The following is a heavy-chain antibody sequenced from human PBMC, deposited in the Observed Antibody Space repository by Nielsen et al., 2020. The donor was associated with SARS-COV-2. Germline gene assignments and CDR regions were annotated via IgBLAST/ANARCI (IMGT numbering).Heavy chain of an antibody. Sequence: SETLSLTCTVSGGSISSYYWSWIRQPPGKGLEWIGYIYYSGSTKYNPSLKSRVTVSLDTSKNQFSLKLSSVTAADTAVYYCARGSMVRGVIIFSWFDPWGQGTLVTVSS. CDR2: IYYSGST. CDR1: GGSISSYY. V-gene: IGHV4-59*12. D-gene: IGHD3-10*01. J-gene: IGHJ5*02. CDR3: ARGSMVRGVIIFSWFDP.